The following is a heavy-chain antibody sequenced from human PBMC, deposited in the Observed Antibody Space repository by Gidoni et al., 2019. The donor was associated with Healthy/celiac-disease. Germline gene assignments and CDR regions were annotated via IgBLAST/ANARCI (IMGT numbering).Heavy chain of an antibody. J-gene: IGHJ4*02. Sequence: EVQLVESGGGLVQPGGSLRLSCAASGFTFRSSWMHWVRQAPGKGLVWVSRINSDGSRTSYADSVKGRFTISRDNAKNTLYLQMNSLRAEDTAVYYCAKGDPYYYDSSGYLEGFDYWGQGTLVTVSS. V-gene: IGHV3-74*01. CDR3: AKGDPYYYDSSGYLEGFDY. D-gene: IGHD3-22*01. CDR1: GFTFRSSW. CDR2: INSDGSRT.